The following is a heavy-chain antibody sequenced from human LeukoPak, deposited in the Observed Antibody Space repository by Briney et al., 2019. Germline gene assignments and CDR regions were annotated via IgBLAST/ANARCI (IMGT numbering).Heavy chain of an antibody. V-gene: IGHV3-23*01. Sequence: GGSLRLSCAASGFTLSSYAMSWVRQGPGKGLEWVSAISVSGNTYHADSVKGRFTISRDSSKNTLYLQMNSLRAGDAAVYYCARNTYYYDSSGPPAIWGQGTMVTVSS. CDR1: GFTLSSYA. CDR2: ISVSGNT. CDR3: ARNTYYYDSSGPPAI. D-gene: IGHD3-22*01. J-gene: IGHJ3*02.